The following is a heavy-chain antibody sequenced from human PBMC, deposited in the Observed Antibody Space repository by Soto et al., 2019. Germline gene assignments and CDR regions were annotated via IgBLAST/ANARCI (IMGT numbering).Heavy chain of an antibody. D-gene: IGHD3-22*01. Sequence: PSETLSLTCTVSNGSISNYFWSWIRQSPGKGLEWIGYVYYTGSTSYNPSLKGRVTMSVDTSKMQFSLKLSSVTAADTAVYYCARYSSGRPGNGMDVWGQGTTVTVSS. CDR3: ARYSSGRPGNGMDV. CDR1: NGSISNYF. CDR2: VYYTGST. V-gene: IGHV4-59*01. J-gene: IGHJ6*02.